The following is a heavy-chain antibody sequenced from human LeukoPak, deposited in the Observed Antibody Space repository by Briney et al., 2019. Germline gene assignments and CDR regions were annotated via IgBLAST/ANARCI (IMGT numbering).Heavy chain of an antibody. CDR3: AKSFTMIVVVHDAFDI. J-gene: IGHJ3*02. Sequence: GGSLRLSCAASGFTFSSYAMSWVRQAPGKGLEWVPAISGSGGSTYYADSVKGRFTISRDNSKNTLYLQMNSLRAEDTAVYYCAKSFTMIVVVHDAFDIWGQGTMVTVSS. CDR2: ISGSGGST. CDR1: GFTFSSYA. V-gene: IGHV3-23*01. D-gene: IGHD3-22*01.